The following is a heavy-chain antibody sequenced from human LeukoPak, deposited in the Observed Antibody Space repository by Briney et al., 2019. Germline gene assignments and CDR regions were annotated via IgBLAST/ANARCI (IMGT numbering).Heavy chain of an antibody. CDR1: GFTVSSNY. V-gene: IGHV3-53*01. CDR3: ARGGPGAADDAIDI. CDR2: IYSGGST. D-gene: IGHD6-13*01. Sequence: PGGSLRLSCAASGFTVSSNYMSWVRQAPGKGLEWVSVIYSGGSTYYADSVKGRFTISRDNSKNTLYLQMNSLRAEDTAVYYCARGGPGAADDAIDIWGQGTMVTVSS. J-gene: IGHJ3*02.